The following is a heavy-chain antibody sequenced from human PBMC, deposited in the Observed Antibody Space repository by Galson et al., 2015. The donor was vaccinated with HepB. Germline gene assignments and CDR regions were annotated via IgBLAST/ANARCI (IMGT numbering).Heavy chain of an antibody. Sequence: SVKVSCKASGYTFTDYFMYWVRQAPGQGLEWVGWINPNTGGTDYAQKFQGWVTLTTNTSISTAYMDVTRLPSGETAVYYCARAEVIGNPFDIWGQGTMVTV. CDR2: INPNTGGT. V-gene: IGHV1-2*04. J-gene: IGHJ3*02. D-gene: IGHD2-21*01. CDR1: GYTFTDYF. CDR3: ARAEVIGNPFDI.